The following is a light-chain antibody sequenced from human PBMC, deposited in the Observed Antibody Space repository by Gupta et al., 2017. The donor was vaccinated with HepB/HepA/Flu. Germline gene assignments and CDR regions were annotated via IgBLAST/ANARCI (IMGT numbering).Light chain of an antibody. Sequence: QSALTQPASVSGSPGQSITMSCTGIRSDVGIYVSWYQQYTGNSPKLSIYSVTKRPSGVSNRFSGSKSGNTASLTISGLQAEDEADYYCSSYTSSETWVFGGGTKMTVL. CDR2: SVT. J-gene: IGLJ3*02. CDR3: SSYTSSETWV. V-gene: IGLV2-14*03. CDR1: RSDVGIY.